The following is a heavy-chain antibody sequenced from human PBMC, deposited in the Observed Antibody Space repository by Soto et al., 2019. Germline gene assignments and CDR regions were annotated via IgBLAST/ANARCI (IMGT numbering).Heavy chain of an antibody. CDR2: IYHSGST. D-gene: IGHD5-12*01. J-gene: IGHJ4*02. CDR3: AAGGGLPRYY. Sequence: QLQLQESGSGLVKPSQTLSLTCAVSGGSISSGGYSWSWIRQPPGKGLEWIGYIYHSGSTYYNPSFKSRVTMSEDRSKNHYSLRLSSVPAADTAVYYCAAGGGLPRYYWGQGTLVTVSS. CDR1: GGSISSGGYS. V-gene: IGHV4-30-2*01.